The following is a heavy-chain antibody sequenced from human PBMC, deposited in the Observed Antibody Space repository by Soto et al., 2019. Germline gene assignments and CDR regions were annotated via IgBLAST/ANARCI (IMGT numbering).Heavy chain of an antibody. CDR2: ITSSGGGT. D-gene: IGHD6-13*01. CDR1: GFTFSAYV. V-gene: IGHV3-23*01. J-gene: IGHJ4*02. CDR3: AKLTAA. Sequence: VEVLESGGGLVQPGGSLRLSCAASGFTFSAYVMSWVRQAPGKRLEWVSSITSSGGGTYYADSVKGRFTVSRDNSKNTVYLQMNSLRDEDTAVYYCAKLTAAWGQGTLVTVSS.